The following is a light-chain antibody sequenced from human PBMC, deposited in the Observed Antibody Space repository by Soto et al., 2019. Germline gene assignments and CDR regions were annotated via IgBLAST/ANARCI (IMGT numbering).Light chain of an antibody. J-gene: IGKJ1*01. CDR1: QSIVYSDVNTF. CDR3: MQTTHWPRT. Sequence: DVVMTQPPLPLPVTLGQPASISCRSSQSIVYSDVNTFLHWFXQKPGQAPRXLIYKVSSRHCGVPDRFSGSGSGADFTMNISRVEAEDVGVYYCMQTTHWPRTFGQGTKVDI. CDR2: KVS. V-gene: IGKV2-30*01.